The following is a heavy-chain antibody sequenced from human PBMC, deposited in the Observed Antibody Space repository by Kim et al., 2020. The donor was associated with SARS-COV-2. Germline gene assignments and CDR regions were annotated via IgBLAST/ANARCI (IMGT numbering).Heavy chain of an antibody. CDR3: VRDSIAAAAAYYYYGMDV. CDR1: GYSISSGYY. Sequence: SETLSLTCTVSGYSISSGYYWGWIRQPPGKGLEWIGSIYHSGSTYYNPSLKSRVTISVDTSKNQFSLKLSSVTAADTAVYYCVRDSIAAAAAYYYYGMDVWGQGTTVTVSS. CDR2: IYHSGST. D-gene: IGHD6-13*01. J-gene: IGHJ6*02. V-gene: IGHV4-38-2*02.